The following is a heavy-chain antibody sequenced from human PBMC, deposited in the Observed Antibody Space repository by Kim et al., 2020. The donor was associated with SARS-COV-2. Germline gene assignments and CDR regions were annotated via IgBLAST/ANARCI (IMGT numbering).Heavy chain of an antibody. J-gene: IGHJ4*02. CDR2: INGDTGST. D-gene: IGHD3-10*01. CDR3: AGNYGSVNFPL. V-gene: IGHV1-3*01. Sequence: ASVKVSCKASGNPLKNYAVHWLRQAPGQRLEWMGWINGDTGSTKYSQKFQDRVTFTRDTAASTAYMELSSLRSEDTAMFYCAGNYGSVNFPLWGQGTLVTVSS. CDR1: GNPLKNYA.